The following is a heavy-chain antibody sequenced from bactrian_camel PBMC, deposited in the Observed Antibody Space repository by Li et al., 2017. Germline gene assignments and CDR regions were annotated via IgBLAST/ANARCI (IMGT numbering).Heavy chain of an antibody. CDR2: MNTEGHR. D-gene: IGHD1*01. Sequence: HVQLVESGGGSVQAGGSLTLSCSASTPVACMGWFRQVPGKDPEEVALMNTEGHRRYSPSVEGRFTISHDAAKNSIDLQMNSLKPDDTAVYYCAATGQMLSVAGCRTQGTQVTVS. CDR1: TPVAC. J-gene: IGHJ4*01. V-gene: IGHV3S53*01.